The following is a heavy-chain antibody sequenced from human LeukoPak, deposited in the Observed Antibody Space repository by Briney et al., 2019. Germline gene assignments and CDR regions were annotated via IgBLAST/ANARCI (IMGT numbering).Heavy chain of an antibody. Sequence: PGGSLRLSCSASGFIFSSYNMNWVRQAPGQALEWVSSITSSSSHTFYADSVRGRYTIFSDNAQKSLYLQMDSLTAEDTAVYYCARDPYSGGYGADYYYYMDVWGKGTTVTVSS. CDR2: ITSSSSHT. J-gene: IGHJ6*03. D-gene: IGHD1-26*01. V-gene: IGHV3-21*01. CDR1: GFIFSSYN. CDR3: ARDPYSGGYGADYYYYMDV.